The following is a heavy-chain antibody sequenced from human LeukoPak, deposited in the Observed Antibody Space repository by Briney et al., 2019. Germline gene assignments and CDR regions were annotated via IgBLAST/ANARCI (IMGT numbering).Heavy chain of an antibody. Sequence: GGSLRLSCVASGFTFSSYSMNWVRQAPGKGLEWVSYISGSSSIIYYADSVKGRFTISRDNAKNSLYLQMNSLRAEDTAVYYCARLSKGVTFDYWGQGTLVTVSS. CDR1: GFTFSSYS. D-gene: IGHD4-23*01. V-gene: IGHV3-48*04. CDR2: ISGSSSII. J-gene: IGHJ4*02. CDR3: ARLSKGVTFDY.